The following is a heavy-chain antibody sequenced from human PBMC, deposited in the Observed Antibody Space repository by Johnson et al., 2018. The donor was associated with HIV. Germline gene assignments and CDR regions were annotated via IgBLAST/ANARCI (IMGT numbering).Heavy chain of an antibody. J-gene: IGHJ3*02. CDR3: ARGYGGNYDAFDI. V-gene: IGHV3-30*03. CDR2: ISYDGSNK. D-gene: IGHD4-23*01. Sequence: QVQLVESGGGVVQPGRSLRLSCAASGFTFSSYGMHWVRQAPGKGLECVAVISYDGSNKYYADSVKGRFTISRDNSKNTLYLQMSSLRAEDTAVYYCARGYGGNYDAFDIWGQGTMVTVSS. CDR1: GFTFSSYG.